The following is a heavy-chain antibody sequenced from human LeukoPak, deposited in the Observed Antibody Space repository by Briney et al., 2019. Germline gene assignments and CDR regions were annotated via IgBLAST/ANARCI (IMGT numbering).Heavy chain of an antibody. D-gene: IGHD3-9*01. J-gene: IGHJ4*02. CDR2: IWYDGSNK. Sequence: GRSLRLSCAASGFTFSSYAMHWVRQAPGKGLEWVAVIWYDGSNKYYADSVKGRFTISRDNSKNTLYLQMNSLRAEDTAVYYCAKGGGSSLSPYDILTGTYWGQGTLVTVSS. CDR1: GFTFSSYA. CDR3: AKGGGSSLSPYDILTGTY. V-gene: IGHV3-33*03.